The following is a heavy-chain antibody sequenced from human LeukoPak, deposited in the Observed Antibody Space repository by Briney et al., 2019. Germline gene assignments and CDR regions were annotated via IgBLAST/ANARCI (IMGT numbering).Heavy chain of an antibody. CDR2: IYSSGNT. CDR1: GGSISSYY. CDR3: ARDSYGSGSYYPYYLDC. D-gene: IGHD3-10*01. J-gene: IGHJ4*02. V-gene: IGHV4-4*07. Sequence: SETLSLTCTVSGGSISSYYWNWIRQPAGEGLEWIGRIYSSGNTNYNPSLKSRVTISVDKSRNQFSLKLTSVTAADTAVYYCARDSYGSGSYYPYYLDCWGQGTLVTVSS.